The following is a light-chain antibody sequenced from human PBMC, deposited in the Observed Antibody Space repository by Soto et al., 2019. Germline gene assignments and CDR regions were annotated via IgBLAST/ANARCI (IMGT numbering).Light chain of an antibody. CDR3: QQYSTSSRT. V-gene: IGKV1-5*03. CDR1: QNIGRL. Sequence: DIQMTQSPSTLSASIGDRVTITCRASQNIGRLVAWYQQKSGEVPKLLIYKASILESGVPSRFSGSGSGTEFTLTISSLQPDDFATYYCQQYSTSSRTFGQGTKVDIK. CDR2: KAS. J-gene: IGKJ1*01.